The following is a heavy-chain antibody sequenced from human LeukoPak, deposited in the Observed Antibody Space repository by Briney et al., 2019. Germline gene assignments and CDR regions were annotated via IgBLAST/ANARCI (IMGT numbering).Heavy chain of an antibody. J-gene: IGHJ6*02. D-gene: IGHD6-6*01. Sequence: SVTVSCKASGGTFSSYAISWVRQAPGQGLEWMGRIIPILGIANYAQKLQGRVTITADKSTSTAYMELSSLRSEDTAVYYCASMYSSSPMGTPPYGMDVWGQGTTVTVSS. CDR2: IIPILGIA. CDR1: GGTFSSYA. V-gene: IGHV1-69*04. CDR3: ASMYSSSPMGTPPYGMDV.